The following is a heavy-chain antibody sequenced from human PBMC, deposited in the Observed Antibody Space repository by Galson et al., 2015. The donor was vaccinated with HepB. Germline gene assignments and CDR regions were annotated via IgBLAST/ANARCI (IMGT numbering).Heavy chain of an antibody. D-gene: IGHD3-10*01. Sequence: SLRLSCAASGITFSRYWMNWVRQAPGKGLEWLANINQDGSVTHYVDSVKGRFTISRDNPNNLLYLQMYTLRAEDTAVYHCARDATSTGGLDVWGQGTTVTVSS. CDR2: INQDGSVT. CDR3: ARDATSTGGLDV. CDR1: GITFSRYW. V-gene: IGHV3-7*01. J-gene: IGHJ6*02.